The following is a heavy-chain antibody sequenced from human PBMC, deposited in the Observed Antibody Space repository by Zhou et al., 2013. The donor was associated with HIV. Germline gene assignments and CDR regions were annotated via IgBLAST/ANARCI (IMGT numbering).Heavy chain of an antibody. J-gene: IGHJ5*02. D-gene: IGHD3-22*01. CDR3: ARDPRGSLFYYDSSAHRGWFDP. CDR1: GYTFTAYY. V-gene: IGHV1-2*02. CDR2: INPNSGDT. Sequence: QVQLVQSGAEVKKPGASVKVSCKASGYTFTAYYMHWVRQAPGQGLEWMGWINPNSGDTNYAQKFQGRVTMTRDTSISTAYMELSRLRSDDTAVYYCARDPRGSLFYYDSSAHRGWFDPWGQGTLVTVSS.